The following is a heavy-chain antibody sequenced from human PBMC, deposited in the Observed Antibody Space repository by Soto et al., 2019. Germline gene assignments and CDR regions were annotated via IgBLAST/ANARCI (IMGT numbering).Heavy chain of an antibody. J-gene: IGHJ5*02. V-gene: IGHV3-23*01. CDR2: ISHSGSST. Sequence: EVQFLESGGGLVQPGGSLRLSCAASGVTFSNYAMNWVRQAPGKGLEWVSGISHSGSSTYYADSVKGRFTISRDNSKNTLFLQMNSLTAEDTAVYYCAKGSCVNHGSEGGYWLDPWGQGTLVTVSS. CDR3: AKGSCVNHGSEGGYWLDP. D-gene: IGHD3-10*01. CDR1: GVTFSNYA.